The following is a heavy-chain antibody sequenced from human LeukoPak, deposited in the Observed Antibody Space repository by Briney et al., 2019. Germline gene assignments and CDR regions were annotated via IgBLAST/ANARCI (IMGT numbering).Heavy chain of an antibody. CDR2: ISSDGTTT. Sequence: GGSLRLSCAASGFTITNYWMHWVRQAPGQGLVWVSRISSDGTTTNYADSVRGRFTISRDNAKNMLYLQMSSLRAEDTAIYYCVVIVLGWGQGTLVTVSS. J-gene: IGHJ4*02. D-gene: IGHD2-8*02. CDR3: VVIVLG. CDR1: GFTITNYW. V-gene: IGHV3-74*01.